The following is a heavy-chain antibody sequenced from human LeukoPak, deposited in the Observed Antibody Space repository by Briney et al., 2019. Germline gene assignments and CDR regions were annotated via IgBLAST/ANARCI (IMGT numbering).Heavy chain of an antibody. CDR2: ISYDGSNK. V-gene: IGHV3-30*04. D-gene: IGHD2-21*01. J-gene: IGHJ4*02. Sequence: PGRSLRLSCAASGFTFSSYAMHWVRQAPGKGLEWVAAISYDGSNKYYADSVKGRFTISRDNSKNTLYLQMNSLRAEDTAVYYCARVSDYYWGEGTLVTVSS. CDR3: ARVSDYY. CDR1: GFTFSSYA.